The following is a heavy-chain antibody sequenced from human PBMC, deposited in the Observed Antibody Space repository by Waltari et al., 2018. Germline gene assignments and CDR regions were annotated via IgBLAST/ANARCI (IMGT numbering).Heavy chain of an antibody. D-gene: IGHD1-26*01. Sequence: QVQLVQSGAEVKKPGSSVKVSCKASGGTFSSYAISWVRQAPGQGLEWMGGIIPIFGTATYAQKVQGRGTITADESTSTAYMEVSSLRSADTAVYYCARGREVEAEEGYYYDYMDVWGKGTTVTISS. CDR1: GGTFSSYA. J-gene: IGHJ6*03. V-gene: IGHV1-69*12. CDR3: ARGREVEAEEGYYYDYMDV. CDR2: IIPIFGTA.